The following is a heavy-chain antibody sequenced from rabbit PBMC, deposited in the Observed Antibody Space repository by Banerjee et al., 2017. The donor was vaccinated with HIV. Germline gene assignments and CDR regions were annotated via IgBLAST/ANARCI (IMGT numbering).Heavy chain of an antibody. CDR1: GIDFSSSYW. Sequence: QQQLEESGGGLVKPGGTLTLTCKASGIDFSSSYWICWVRQAPGKGLEWIACIYAGSSGTTYYASWAKGRFTISKTSSTTVTLQMTSLTAADTATYFCARGDYSSGWGNLWGPGTLVTVS. D-gene: IGHD4-1*01. CDR3: ARGDYSSGWGNL. CDR2: IYAGSSGTT. V-gene: IGHV1S45*01. J-gene: IGHJ4*01.